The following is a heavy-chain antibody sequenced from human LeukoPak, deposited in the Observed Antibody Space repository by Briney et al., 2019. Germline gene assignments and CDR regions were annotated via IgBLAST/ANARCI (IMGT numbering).Heavy chain of an antibody. J-gene: IGHJ5*02. CDR3: ARSRQSSSWFKVRNWFDP. Sequence: SETLSLTCAVYGVSFSGYYWSWIRQPPGKGLEWSGEINHSGSTNYTPSLKSRVTISVDTSKNQFSLKLSSVTAADTAVYYCARSRQSSSWFKVRNWFDPWGQGTLVTVSS. CDR1: GVSFSGYY. CDR2: INHSGST. V-gene: IGHV4-34*01. D-gene: IGHD6-13*01.